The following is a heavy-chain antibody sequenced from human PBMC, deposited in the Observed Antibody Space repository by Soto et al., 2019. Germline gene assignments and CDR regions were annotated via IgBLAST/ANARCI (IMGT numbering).Heavy chain of an antibody. J-gene: IGHJ4*02. CDR2: TYYRSKWYN. Sequence: QVQLQQSGPGLAKPSQTLSLTCAISGDSVSSNSAAWNWIRQSPSRGLEWLGRTYYRSKWYNDYALSVKSRINTNPDTSKNHFSLQLNSVTPEDTAVYYCARGGHGASVANFEYWGQGTLVTVSS. CDR1: GDSVSSNSAA. D-gene: IGHD4-17*01. CDR3: ARGGHGASVANFEY. V-gene: IGHV6-1*01.